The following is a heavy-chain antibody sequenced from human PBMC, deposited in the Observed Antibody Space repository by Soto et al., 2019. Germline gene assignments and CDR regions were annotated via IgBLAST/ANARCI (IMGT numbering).Heavy chain of an antibody. D-gene: IGHD2-15*01. CDR2: INQDGSEK. CDR1: GFTFSSFW. Sequence: GGSLRLSCAASGFTFSSFWMAWVRQAPGKGLEWVANINQDGSEKYYVDSMKGRFTISRDNAKNSLYLEMNSLRAEDTAVYYCATERELVVVADTPIHYYGMDAWGQGTTVTVSS. V-gene: IGHV3-7*03. CDR3: ATERELVVVADTPIHYYGMDA. J-gene: IGHJ6*02.